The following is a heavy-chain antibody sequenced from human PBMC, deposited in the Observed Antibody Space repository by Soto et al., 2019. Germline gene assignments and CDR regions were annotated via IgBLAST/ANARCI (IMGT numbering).Heavy chain of an antibody. CDR1: GDSVSSSSVT. D-gene: IGHD1-26*01. J-gene: IGHJ5*01. Sequence: SQTLSLTCAISGDSVSSSSVTWNWIRQSPSRGLEWLGRTYYRSKWYNDYAESVKSRITINPDTSKNQFSLHLNFVTPEDTAVYYCVRLIGNSWLDFWGQGTLVTVPQ. V-gene: IGHV6-1*01. CDR2: TYYRSKWYN. CDR3: VRLIGNSWLDF.